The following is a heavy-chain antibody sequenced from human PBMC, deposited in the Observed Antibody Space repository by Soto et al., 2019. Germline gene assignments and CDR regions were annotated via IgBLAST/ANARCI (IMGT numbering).Heavy chain of an antibody. V-gene: IGHV1-69*02. CDR2: IIPILGIA. Sequence: QVQLVQSGAEVKKPGSSVKVSCKASGGTFSSYTISWVRQAPGQGLEWMGRIIPILGIANYAQKFQGRVTIPADKSTSTAYMELSSLRSEDTAGYYCARCYGEKGWFGPWGQGTLVTVSS. J-gene: IGHJ5*02. D-gene: IGHD4-17*01. CDR3: ARCYGEKGWFGP. CDR1: GGTFSSYT.